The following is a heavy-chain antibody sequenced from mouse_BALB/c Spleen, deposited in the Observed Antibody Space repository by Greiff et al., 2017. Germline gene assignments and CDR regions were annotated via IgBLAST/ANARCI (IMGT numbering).Heavy chain of an antibody. D-gene: IGHD2-4*01. V-gene: IGHV2-4-1*01. CDR3: ARNYYYDYEWFAY. Sequence: VQLQQSGPGLVQPSQSLSITCTVSGFSLTSYGVHWVRQSPGKGLEWLGVIWSGGSTDYNAAFISRLSISKDNSKSQVFFKMNSLQADDTAIYYCARNYYYDYEWFAYWGQGTLVTVSA. CDR2: IWSGGST. CDR1: GFSLTSYG. J-gene: IGHJ3*01.